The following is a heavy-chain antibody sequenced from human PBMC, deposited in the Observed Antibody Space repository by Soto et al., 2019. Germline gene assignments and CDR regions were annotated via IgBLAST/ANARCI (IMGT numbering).Heavy chain of an antibody. V-gene: IGHV4-30-4*01. Sequence: QVQLQESGPGLVKPSQTLSLTCTVSGGSISSGNYYWSWIRQPPGKGLEWIGFISYSGSTYYSTSLTSRVTISVDTFKGQFSLNLSFVTAADTSVYYCATMGTPATGLYFFDYWGQGSLVTVSS. CDR2: ISYSGST. D-gene: IGHD2-15*01. J-gene: IGHJ4*02. CDR3: ATMGTPATGLYFFDY. CDR1: GGSISSGNYY.